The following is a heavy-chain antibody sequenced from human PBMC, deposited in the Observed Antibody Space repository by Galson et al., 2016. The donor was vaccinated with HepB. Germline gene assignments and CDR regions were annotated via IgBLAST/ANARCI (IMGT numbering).Heavy chain of an antibody. CDR1: GFSFVDYA. J-gene: IGHJ4*02. V-gene: IGHV3-9*01. D-gene: IGHD1-1*01. CDR3: ARALSTSITRLPGDY. CDR2: IAGHSGSI. Sequence: SLRLSCAASGFSFVDYAMHWVRQVPGKGLEWVSGIAGHSGSIGYADSVKGRFTISRDNAKNSLYLQMNSLRPEDTALYFCARALSTSITRLPGDYWGQGTLVTVSS.